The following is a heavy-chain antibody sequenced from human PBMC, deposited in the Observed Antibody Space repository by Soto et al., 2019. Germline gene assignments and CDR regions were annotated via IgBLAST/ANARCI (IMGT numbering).Heavy chain of an antibody. Sequence: QVQLVESGGGVVQPGRSLRLSCAASGFTFSSYGMHWVRQAPGKGLEWVAGISYDGSNKYYADSVKGRFTISRDNSKNTLYLQMNSLRAEDTAVYYCAKDGYYYDSSGYFPLYWYFDLWGRGTLVTVSS. CDR1: GFTFSSYG. CDR3: AKDGYYYDSSGYFPLYWYFDL. D-gene: IGHD3-22*01. CDR2: ISYDGSNK. V-gene: IGHV3-30*18. J-gene: IGHJ2*01.